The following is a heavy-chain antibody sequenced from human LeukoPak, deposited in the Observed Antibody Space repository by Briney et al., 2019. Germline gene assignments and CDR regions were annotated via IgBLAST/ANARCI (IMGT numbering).Heavy chain of an antibody. CDR3: ARASSKYSSSWPPGY. J-gene: IGHJ4*02. V-gene: IGHV4-39*01. D-gene: IGHD6-13*01. CDR1: GGSISSSSYY. Sequence: SETLSLTCTVSGGSISSSSYYWGWIRQPPGKGLEWIGSIYYSGSTYYNPSLKSRVTISVDTSKNQFSLKLSSVTAADTAVYYCARASSKYSSSWPPGYWGQGTLVTVSS. CDR2: IYYSGST.